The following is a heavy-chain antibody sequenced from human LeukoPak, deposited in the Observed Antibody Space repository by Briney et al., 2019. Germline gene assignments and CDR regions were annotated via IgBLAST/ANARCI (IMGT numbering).Heavy chain of an antibody. J-gene: IGHJ4*02. CDR1: GFTFSSYG. D-gene: IGHD6-6*01. Sequence: GGSLRLSCAASGFTFSSYGMHWVRQAPGKGLEWVAFIRYDGSNKYYADSVKGRFTISRDNSKNTLYLQMNSLRAEDTAVYYCAKPMGERIAARRYYFDYWGQGTLVTVSS. CDR2: IRYDGSNK. V-gene: IGHV3-30*02. CDR3: AKPMGERIAARRYYFDY.